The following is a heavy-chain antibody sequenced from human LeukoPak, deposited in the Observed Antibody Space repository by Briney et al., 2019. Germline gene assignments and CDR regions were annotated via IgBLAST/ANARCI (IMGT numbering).Heavy chain of an antibody. D-gene: IGHD2-2*01. CDR1: GRSLSGYY. CDR3: VRGLWGCSSTSCYYAFDI. Sequence: SETLSLTCAVYGRSLSGYYWSWIRQPPGKGLEWIGEINHSGSTNYNPSLKSRVTISVDTSKNQFSLKLSSVTAADTAVYYRVRGLWGCSSTSCYYAFDIWGQGTMVTVSS. CDR2: INHSGST. V-gene: IGHV4-34*01. J-gene: IGHJ3*02.